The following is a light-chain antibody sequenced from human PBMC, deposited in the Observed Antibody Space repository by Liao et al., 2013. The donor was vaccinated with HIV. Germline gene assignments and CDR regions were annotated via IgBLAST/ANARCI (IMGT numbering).Light chain of an antibody. V-gene: IGLV3-1*01. CDR2: ESH. CDR3: QAWDRDTAL. J-gene: IGLJ2*01. Sequence: SYELTQPPSVSVSPGQTVSIMCSGERLGDKYASWYQRKPGQSPLVVIYESHKRPPGIPDRFSGSTSGNTGTLTISGTQAVDEAVYYCQAWDRDTALFGGGTKLTVL. CDR1: RLGDKY.